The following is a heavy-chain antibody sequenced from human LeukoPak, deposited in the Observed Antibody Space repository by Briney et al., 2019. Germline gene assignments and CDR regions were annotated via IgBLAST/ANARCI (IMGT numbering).Heavy chain of an antibody. CDR2: ISGSGDST. CDR1: GFTFSSYA. D-gene: IGHD1-26*01. Sequence: GGSLRLSCVGSGFTFSSYAMSWVRQAPGKRLEWVSAISGSGDSTYYADSVKGRFTLSRDNSKNTLYLQMNSLRAEDTAVYYCAKDWANIVGAPTLWGQGTLVTVSS. J-gene: IGHJ4*02. CDR3: AKDWANIVGAPTL. V-gene: IGHV3-23*01.